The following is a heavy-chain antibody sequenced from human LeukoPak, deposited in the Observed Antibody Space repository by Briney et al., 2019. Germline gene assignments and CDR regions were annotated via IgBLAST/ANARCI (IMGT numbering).Heavy chain of an antibody. CDR1: GYIFTTYW. Sequence: GESLKISCKGSGYIFTTYWIGWVRQMPGKGLEWMGIIYPDESDTRYSPSFQGQVTFSVDKSISTAHLQWSSLKASGTAMYYCARSTWATGGDYWGQGTLVTVSS. V-gene: IGHV5-51*01. CDR3: ARSTWATGGDY. CDR2: IYPDESDT. D-gene: IGHD1-1*01. J-gene: IGHJ4*02.